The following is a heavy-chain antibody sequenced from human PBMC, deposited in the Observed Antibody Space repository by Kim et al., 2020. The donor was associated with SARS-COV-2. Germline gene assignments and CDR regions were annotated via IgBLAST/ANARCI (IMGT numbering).Heavy chain of an antibody. V-gene: IGHV2-5*02. D-gene: IGHD2-2*01. CDR1: GFSLTTRGVS. CDR2: IYWDDDK. CDR3: ARLVIGPYFSHSGMDV. J-gene: IGHJ6*02. Sequence: SGPTLVNPTHTLTLTCTFSGFSLTTRGVSVGWIRQPPGKALEWLALIYWDDDKRYSPSLKSRLTITKTSDNQVVLTVTNMDAVDTATYYCARLVIGPYFSHSGMDVWGQGTTVTISS.